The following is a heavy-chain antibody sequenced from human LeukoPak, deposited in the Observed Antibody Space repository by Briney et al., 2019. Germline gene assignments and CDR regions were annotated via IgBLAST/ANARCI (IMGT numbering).Heavy chain of an antibody. V-gene: IGHV4-4*07. CDR3: ARDRYYYDSSGSIRFDY. CDR2: IYTSGST. J-gene: IGHJ4*02. D-gene: IGHD3-22*01. Sequence: SETPSLTCTVSGGSISSYYWSWIRQPAGKGLEWIGRIYTSGSTNYNPSLKSRVTMSVDTSKNQFSLKLSSVTAADTAVYYCARDRYYYDSSGSIRFDYWGQGTLVTVSS. CDR1: GGSISSYY.